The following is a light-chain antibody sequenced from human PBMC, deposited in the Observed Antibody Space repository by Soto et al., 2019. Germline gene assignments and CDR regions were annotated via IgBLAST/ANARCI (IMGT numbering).Light chain of an antibody. J-gene: IGLJ2*01. Sequence: QAVVTQPPSVSAAPGQKVTISCSGSSSNIGNNYVSWYQQLPGTAPKLLIYENNKRPSGIPDRFSGSKSGTSATLGITGLQTGDEADYYCGTWDSSLSEEVFGGGTKLTVL. V-gene: IGLV1-51*02. CDR1: SSNIGNNY. CDR2: ENN. CDR3: GTWDSSLSEEV.